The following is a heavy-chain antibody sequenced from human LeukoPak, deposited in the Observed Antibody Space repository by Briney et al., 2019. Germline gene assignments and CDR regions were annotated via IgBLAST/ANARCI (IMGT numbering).Heavy chain of an antibody. CDR3: ARGGGLDV. J-gene: IGHJ6*02. Sequence: GGSLRLSCAASGFTFSSYWMKWARQAPGKGLEWVASIKHNGNVNYYVDSVKGRFTISRDNAKNSLYLQMSNLRAEDTAVYFCARGGGLDVWGQGATVTVSS. CDR2: IKHNGNVN. D-gene: IGHD3-16*01. V-gene: IGHV3-7*03. CDR1: GFTFSSYW.